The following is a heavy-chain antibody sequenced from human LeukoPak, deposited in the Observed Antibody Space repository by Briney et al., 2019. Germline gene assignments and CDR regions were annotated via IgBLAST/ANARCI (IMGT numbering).Heavy chain of an antibody. CDR2: INHSGST. CDR1: GGSFSGYY. V-gene: IGHV4-34*01. CDR3: ARGYSYGNYYMDV. D-gene: IGHD5-18*01. J-gene: IGHJ6*03. Sequence: SETLSLTCAVYGGSFSGYYWSWIRQPPGKGLEWIGEINHSGSTNYNPSLKSRVTISVDTSKNQFSLKLSSVTAADTAVYYCARGYSYGNYYMDVWGKGTTVAVSS.